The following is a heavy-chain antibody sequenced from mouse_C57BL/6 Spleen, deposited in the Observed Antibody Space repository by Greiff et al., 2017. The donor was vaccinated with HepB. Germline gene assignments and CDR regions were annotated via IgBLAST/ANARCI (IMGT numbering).Heavy chain of an antibody. CDR2: ISDGGSYT. V-gene: IGHV5-4*01. Sequence: EVQGVESGGGLVKPGGSLKLSCAASGFTFSSYAMSWVRQTPEKRLEWVATISDGGSYTYYPDNVKGRFTISRDNAKNNLYLQMSHLKSEDTAMYYCARDLYGNYEGYAMDYWGQGTSVTVSS. D-gene: IGHD2-1*01. CDR1: GFTFSSYA. J-gene: IGHJ4*01. CDR3: ARDLYGNYEGYAMDY.